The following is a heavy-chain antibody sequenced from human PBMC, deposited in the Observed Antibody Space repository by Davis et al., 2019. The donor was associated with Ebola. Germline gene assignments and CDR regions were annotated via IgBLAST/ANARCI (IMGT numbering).Heavy chain of an antibody. Sequence: ASVKVSCKASGYTFTSYAIHWVRQAPGQRLERMGWINAGSGNIKYSQNFQDRVTITGDTSASTVYMELSSLRSDDTAVYYCARDPRGSGSYSGWFDPWGQGTLVTVSS. CDR2: INAGSGNI. J-gene: IGHJ5*02. CDR3: ARDPRGSGSYSGWFDP. D-gene: IGHD3-10*01. CDR1: GYTFTSYA. V-gene: IGHV1-3*01.